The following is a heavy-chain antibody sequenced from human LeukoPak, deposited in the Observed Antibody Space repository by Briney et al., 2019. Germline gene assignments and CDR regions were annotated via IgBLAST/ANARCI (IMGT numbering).Heavy chain of an antibody. CDR2: VSPNGETA. CDR1: GFIFSNHG. CDR3: AKAPRYGSGSYLPSYYYMDV. J-gene: IGHJ6*03. Sequence: GGTLRLSCAASGFIFSNHGMNWVRQPPGKGLEWVSGVSPNGETAYYADSVKGRFTISRDNSKNTVYLQVSSLRAEDTAVYYCAKAPRYGSGSYLPSYYYMDVWGKGTTVTISS. V-gene: IGHV3-23*01. D-gene: IGHD3-10*01.